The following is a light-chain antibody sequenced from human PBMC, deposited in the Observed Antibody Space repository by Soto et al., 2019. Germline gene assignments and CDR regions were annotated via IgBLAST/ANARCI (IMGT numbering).Light chain of an antibody. CDR3: SSYTSSSTYV. CDR1: SSDVGSYNR. V-gene: IGLV2-18*02. Sequence: HSALTQPPSVSGSPGQSVTISCTGTSSDVGSYNRVSWYQQPPGTAPKLMIYEVSNRPSGVPDHFSGSKSGNTASLTISGLQAEDEADYYCSSYTSSSTYVFGTGTKVTVL. J-gene: IGLJ1*01. CDR2: EVS.